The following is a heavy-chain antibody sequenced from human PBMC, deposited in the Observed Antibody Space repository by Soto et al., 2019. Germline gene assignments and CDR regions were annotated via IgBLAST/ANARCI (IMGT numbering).Heavy chain of an antibody. CDR2: INPNSGGT. Sequence: ASVKVSCKASGYTFTDFYIHWVRQAPGQGLEWMGWINPNSGGTNSVQKFQGWVTMTRDTSISTAYMELSRLRSDDTAVYYCATSLASIAGAGETEYYFDDWGQGTLVTVSS. V-gene: IGHV1-2*04. D-gene: IGHD6-19*01. J-gene: IGHJ4*02. CDR3: ATSLASIAGAGETEYYFDD. CDR1: GYTFTDFY.